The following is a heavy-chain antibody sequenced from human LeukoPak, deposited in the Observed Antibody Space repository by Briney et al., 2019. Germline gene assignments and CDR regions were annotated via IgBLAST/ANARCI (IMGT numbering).Heavy chain of an antibody. D-gene: IGHD1-26*01. V-gene: IGHV4-30-4*08. CDR2: IYYSGST. CDR3: ARVPSGSYPFDY. J-gene: IGHJ4*02. CDR1: GGSISSGDYY. Sequence: SETLSLTCTVSGGSISSGDYYWSWIRQPPGKGLEWIGYIYYSGSTYYNPSLKSRVTISVDTSKNQFSLKLSSVTAADTAVYYCARVPSGSYPFDYWDQGTLVAVSS.